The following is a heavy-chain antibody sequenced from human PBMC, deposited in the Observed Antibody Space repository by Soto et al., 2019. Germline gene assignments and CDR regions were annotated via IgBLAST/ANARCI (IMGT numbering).Heavy chain of an antibody. Sequence: SETLSLTCTVSGGSISSGDYYWSWIRQPPGKGLEWIGYIYYSGSTYYNPSLKSRVTISVDTSKNQFSLKLSSVTAADTAVYYCARERGGPQQWLWGYFDYWGQGTLVTVSS. D-gene: IGHD6-19*01. V-gene: IGHV4-30-4*01. CDR1: GGSISSGDYY. CDR3: ARERGGPQQWLWGYFDY. J-gene: IGHJ4*02. CDR2: IYYSGST.